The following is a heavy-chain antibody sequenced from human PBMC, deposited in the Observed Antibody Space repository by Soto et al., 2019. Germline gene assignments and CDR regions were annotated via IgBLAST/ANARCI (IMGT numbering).Heavy chain of an antibody. V-gene: IGHV1-18*01. CDR1: GHTFNNYG. D-gene: IGHD6-13*01. Sequence: ASVKVSCKASGHTFNNYGINWVRQAPGQGLEWMGWISAHNGNTNNAQKFQGRVTMTTDTSTRTAYMELRSLRSDDTAVYYCAREEQQLIPSGGMDVWGQGTTVTVSS. CDR3: AREEQQLIPSGGMDV. J-gene: IGHJ6*02. CDR2: ISAHNGNT.